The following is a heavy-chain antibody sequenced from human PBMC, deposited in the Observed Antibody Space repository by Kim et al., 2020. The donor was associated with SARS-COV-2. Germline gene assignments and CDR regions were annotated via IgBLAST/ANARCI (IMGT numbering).Heavy chain of an antibody. Sequence: ASVKVSCKASGYTFTSYAMHWVRQAPGQRLEWMGWINAGNGNTKYSQKFPGRVTITRDTSASTAYMELSSLRSEDTAVYYCARDLKLLWFGELWGDAFDIWGQGTMVTVSS. CDR1: GYTFTSYA. V-gene: IGHV1-3*01. D-gene: IGHD3-10*01. CDR2: INAGNGNT. J-gene: IGHJ3*02. CDR3: ARDLKLLWFGELWGDAFDI.